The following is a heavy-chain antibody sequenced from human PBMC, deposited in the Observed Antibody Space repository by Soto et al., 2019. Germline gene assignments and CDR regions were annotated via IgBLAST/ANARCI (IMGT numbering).Heavy chain of an antibody. J-gene: IGHJ4*02. Sequence: GESLKISCKGSGYSFTSYWIGWARQMPGKGLEWMGIIYPGDSDTRYSPSFQGQVTISADKSISTAYLQWSSLKASDTAMYYCARHESITIFGVVTPSKFDYWGQGTLVTVSS. CDR2: IYPGDSDT. CDR3: ARHESITIFGVVTPSKFDY. D-gene: IGHD3-3*01. CDR1: GYSFTSYW. V-gene: IGHV5-51*01.